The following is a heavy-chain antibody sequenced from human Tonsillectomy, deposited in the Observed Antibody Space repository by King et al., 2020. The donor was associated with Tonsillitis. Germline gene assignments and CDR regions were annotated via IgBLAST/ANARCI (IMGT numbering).Heavy chain of an antibody. J-gene: IGHJ6*03. D-gene: IGHD1-14*01. CDR2: IIPMFGTA. V-gene: IGHV1-69*01. Sequence: QLVQSGAEVKKPGSSVKVSCKASGGTFSSYAISWVRQAPGQGLEWMGGIIPMFGTANYAQKFQGRVTITADESTSTAYMELSSLRSEDTAVYYCARALTPMRRDHYSYYMDVWGKGTTVTVSS. CDR1: GGTFSSYA. CDR3: ARALTPMRRDHYSYYMDV.